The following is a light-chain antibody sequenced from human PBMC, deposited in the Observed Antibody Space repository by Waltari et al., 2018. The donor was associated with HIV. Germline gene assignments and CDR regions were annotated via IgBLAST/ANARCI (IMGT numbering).Light chain of an antibody. CDR2: ESD. J-gene: IGLJ3*02. V-gene: IGLV1-47*01. Sequence: QSVLTQPPSTSATPGQRVTILCSGASSNIGSHFVSWYQHLPGVTPKLLIYESDRRPSGVPDRFSGSESGTSASLAISGLRSEDEADYYCAAWDNYLNAWVFGGGTRVTVL. CDR1: SSNIGSHF. CDR3: AAWDNYLNAWV.